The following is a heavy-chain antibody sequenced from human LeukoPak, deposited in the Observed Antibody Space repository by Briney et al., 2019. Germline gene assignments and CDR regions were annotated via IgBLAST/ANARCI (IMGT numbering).Heavy chain of an antibody. D-gene: IGHD6-19*01. CDR3: AREFEGYSSGPGVCDY. V-gene: IGHV4-59*12. CDR1: GGSISSYY. J-gene: IGHJ4*02. Sequence: PSETLSLTCTVSGGSISSYYWSWIRQPPGKGLEWIGYIYYSGSTNYNPSLKSRVTISVDTSKNQFSLQLNSVTPEDTAVYYCAREFEGYSSGPGVCDYWGQGTLVTVSS. CDR2: IYYSGST.